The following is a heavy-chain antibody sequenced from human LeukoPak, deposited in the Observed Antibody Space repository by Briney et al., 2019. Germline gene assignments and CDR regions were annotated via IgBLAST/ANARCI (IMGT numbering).Heavy chain of an antibody. CDR2: IYYRGST. CDR3: AREDTAMDDAFDI. D-gene: IGHD5-18*01. Sequence: PSETLSLTCTVSGGPLSNSNSYRGWTRQPPGMGLEWIGSIYYRGSTYYNPSLKGRVTVSVDTSKNQFSVKLSSVTAADTAMYYCAREDTAMDDAFDIWGQGTAVTVS. J-gene: IGHJ3*02. V-gene: IGHV4-39*01. CDR1: GGPLSNSNSY.